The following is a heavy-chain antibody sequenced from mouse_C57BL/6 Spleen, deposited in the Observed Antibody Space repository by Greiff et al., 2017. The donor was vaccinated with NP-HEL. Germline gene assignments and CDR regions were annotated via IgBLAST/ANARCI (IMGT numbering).Heavy chain of an antibody. D-gene: IGHD2-5*01. V-gene: IGHV1-81*01. Sequence: QVQLQQSGAELARPGASVKLSCKASGYTFTSYGISWVKQRTGQGLEWIGEIYPRSGNTYSHAKFKGKATLTADKSSSTAYMELLSLTSEDSAVYFCAIGWYSNYLAWFAYWGQGTLVTVSA. CDR1: GYTFTSYG. CDR3: AIGWYSNYLAWFAY. CDR2: IYPRSGNT. J-gene: IGHJ3*01.